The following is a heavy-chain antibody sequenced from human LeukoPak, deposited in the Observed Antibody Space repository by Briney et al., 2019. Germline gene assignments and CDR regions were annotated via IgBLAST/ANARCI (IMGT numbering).Heavy chain of an antibody. CDR1: GFTFSSYG. V-gene: IGHV3-30*02. CDR2: IRYDGTNK. CDR3: ARVGSSGWYGAY. Sequence: GGSLRLSCAASGFTFSSYGMHWVRQAPGKGLEWVAFIRYDGTNKYYADSVKGRFTISRDNSKNTPYLQMNSLRAEDTAVYYCARVGSSGWYGAYWGQGTLVTVSS. J-gene: IGHJ4*02. D-gene: IGHD6-19*01.